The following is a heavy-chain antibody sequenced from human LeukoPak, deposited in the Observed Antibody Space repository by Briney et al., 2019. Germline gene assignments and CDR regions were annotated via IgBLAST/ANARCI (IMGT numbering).Heavy chain of an antibody. D-gene: IGHD3-10*01. CDR2: IWYDGSNK. V-gene: IGHV3-33*01. CDR3: ARANYGSGSNYYYGLDV. Sequence: PGGSLRLSCAASGFTFRNYGMHWVRQAPGKGLEWVAVIWYDGSNKFYADSVKGRFTISRDNSKNTLYLQINSLRAEDTAVYYCARANYGSGSNYYYGLDVWGQGTTVTVSS. J-gene: IGHJ6*02. CDR1: GFTFRNYG.